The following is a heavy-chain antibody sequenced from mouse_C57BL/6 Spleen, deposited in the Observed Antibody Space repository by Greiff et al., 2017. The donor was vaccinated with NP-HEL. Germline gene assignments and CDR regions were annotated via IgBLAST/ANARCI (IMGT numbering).Heavy chain of an antibody. J-gene: IGHJ2*01. CDR2: INYDGSST. V-gene: IGHV5-16*01. Sequence: EVKLVESEGGLVQPGSSIKLSCTASGFTFSDYYMAWVRQVPEKGLEWVANINYDGSSTYYLDSLKSRFIISRDNAKNILYLQMSSLKSEDTATYYCARDLYGSFDYWGQGTTLTVSS. CDR1: GFTFSDYY. D-gene: IGHD2-2*01. CDR3: ARDLYGSFDY.